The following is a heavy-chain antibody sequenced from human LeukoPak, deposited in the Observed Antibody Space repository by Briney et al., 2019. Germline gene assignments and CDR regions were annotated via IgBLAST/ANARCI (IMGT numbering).Heavy chain of an antibody. V-gene: IGHV1-46*01. CDR1: GYTFTSHD. Sequence: ASVKVSCKASGYTFTSHDINWVRQATGQGLEWMGIINPSGGSTSYAQKFQGRVTMTRDTSTSTVYMELSSLRSEDTAVYYCARDQMGYYGSGSYSGFDYWGQGTLVTVSS. D-gene: IGHD3-10*01. CDR3: ARDQMGYYGSGSYSGFDY. J-gene: IGHJ4*02. CDR2: INPSGGST.